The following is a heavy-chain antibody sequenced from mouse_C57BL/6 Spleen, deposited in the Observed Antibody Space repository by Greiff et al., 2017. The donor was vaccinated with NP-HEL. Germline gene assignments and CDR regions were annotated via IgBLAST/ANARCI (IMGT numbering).Heavy chain of an antibody. Sequence: QVQLQQSGAELVMPGASVKLSCKASGYTFTSYWMHWVKQRPGQGLEWIGEIDPSDSYTNYNQKFKGKSTLTVDKSSSTAYMQLSSLTSEDSAVYYCARGDYGNSAWFAYWGQGTLVTVSA. CDR2: IDPSDSYT. V-gene: IGHV1-69*01. CDR3: ARGDYGNSAWFAY. CDR1: GYTFTSYW. J-gene: IGHJ3*01. D-gene: IGHD2-1*01.